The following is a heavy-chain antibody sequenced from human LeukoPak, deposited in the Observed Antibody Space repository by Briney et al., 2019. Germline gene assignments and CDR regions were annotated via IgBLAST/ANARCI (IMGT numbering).Heavy chain of an antibody. V-gene: IGHV4-59*01. D-gene: IGHD6-13*01. J-gene: IGHJ6*02. CDR3: ARDRGPGGSSCYSPIVLWGMDV. Sequence: SETLSLTCTVSGGSISSYYWSWIRQPPGKGLERIGYIYYSGSTNYNPSLKSRVTISVDTSKNQFSLKLSSVTAADTAVYYCARDRGPGGSSCYSPIVLWGMDVWGQGTTVTVSS. CDR2: IYYSGST. CDR1: GGSISSYY.